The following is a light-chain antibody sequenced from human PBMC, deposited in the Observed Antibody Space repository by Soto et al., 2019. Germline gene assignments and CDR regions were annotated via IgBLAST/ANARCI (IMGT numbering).Light chain of an antibody. J-gene: IGKJ1*01. CDR3: QQSYSTPRT. Sequence: DIQMTQSPSSLSASVGDRVTITCRASQSISSYLNWYQQKPGKAPKLLIYAASSLQSGVPSRFSGSGSGTDFTLTISSQQPEDFATYYCQQSYSTPRTFGQGIKVEIK. CDR1: QSISSY. CDR2: AAS. V-gene: IGKV1-39*01.